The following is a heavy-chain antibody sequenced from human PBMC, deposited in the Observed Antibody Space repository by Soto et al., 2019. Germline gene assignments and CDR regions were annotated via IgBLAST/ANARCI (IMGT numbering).Heavy chain of an antibody. CDR2: IIPIFGTA. J-gene: IGHJ4*02. Sequence: SVKVSCKASGGTFSSYAISWVRQAPGQGLEWMGGIIPIFGTANYAQKFQGRVTITADESTSTAYMELSSLRSEDTAVYYCARLGPRYCSGGSCYYFYWGQGTLVTVSS. CDR1: GGTFSSYA. V-gene: IGHV1-69*13. D-gene: IGHD2-15*01. CDR3: ARLGPRYCSGGSCYYFY.